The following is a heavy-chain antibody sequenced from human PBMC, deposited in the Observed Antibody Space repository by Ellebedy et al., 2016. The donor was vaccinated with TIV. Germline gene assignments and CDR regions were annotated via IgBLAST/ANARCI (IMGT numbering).Heavy chain of an antibody. CDR3: ARDGRQIDDYYYCSMDV. CDR2: ISDDGSHK. CDR1: GFSFSSYG. V-gene: IGHV3-30*03. Sequence: PGGSLRLSCAASGFSFSSYGMLWVRQAPGKGLEWVAVISDDGSHKYYADSAKGRFTISRDNYKNTLHLQMNSLRGEDTAVYYCARDGRQIDDYYYCSMDVWGQGTTVTVSS. D-gene: IGHD1-1*01. J-gene: IGHJ6*02.